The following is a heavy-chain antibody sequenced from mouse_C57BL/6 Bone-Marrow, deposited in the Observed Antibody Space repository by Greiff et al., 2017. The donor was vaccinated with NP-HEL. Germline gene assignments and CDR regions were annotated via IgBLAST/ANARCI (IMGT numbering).Heavy chain of an antibody. CDR1: GYTFTSYG. D-gene: IGHD2-1*01. J-gene: IGHJ2*01. V-gene: IGHV1-81*01. CDR2: IYPRSGNT. CDR3: ARSPESYGNYFDY. Sequence: QVQLQQSGAELARPGASVKLSCKASGYTFTSYGISWVKQRTGQRLEWIGEIYPRSGNTYYNEKFKGKATLTADKSSSTAYMELRSLTSEDSAVYFCARSPESYGNYFDYWGQGTTLTVSS.